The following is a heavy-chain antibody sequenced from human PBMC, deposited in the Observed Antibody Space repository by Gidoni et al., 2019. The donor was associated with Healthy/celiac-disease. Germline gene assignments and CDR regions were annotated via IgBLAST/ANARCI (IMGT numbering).Heavy chain of an antibody. CDR1: GGTFSSYA. CDR2: IIPIFGIA. Sequence: QVQLVQSGAEVTKPGSSVKVSCKASGGTFSSYAISWVRQAPGPGLEWMGRIIPIFGIASYAQKFQGRVTITADKSTSTAYMELSSLRSEDTAVYYCARGTPYYYDSSGYSSDAFDIWGQGTMVTVSS. D-gene: IGHD3-22*01. CDR3: ARGTPYYYDSSGYSSDAFDI. J-gene: IGHJ3*02. V-gene: IGHV1-69*04.